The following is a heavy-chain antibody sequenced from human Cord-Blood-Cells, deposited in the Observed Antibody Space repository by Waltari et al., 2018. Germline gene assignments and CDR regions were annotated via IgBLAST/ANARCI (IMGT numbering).Heavy chain of an antibody. CDR2: SNHRGST. J-gene: IGHJ6*02. CDR3: ARRGYYYYYGMDV. Sequence: QVQLQQWGAGLLKPSETLSLTCAVYGGSLSGYSWRWIGQPPGKGLEWIGESNHRGSTNYHPALKSRVTISVDTAKNQFSLKLSSVTAADTAVYYCARRGYYYYYGMDVWGQGTTVTVSS. CDR1: GGSLSGYS. V-gene: IGHV4-34*01.